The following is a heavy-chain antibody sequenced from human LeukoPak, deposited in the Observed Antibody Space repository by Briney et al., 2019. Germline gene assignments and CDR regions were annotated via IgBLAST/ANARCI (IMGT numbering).Heavy chain of an antibody. D-gene: IGHD1-26*01. CDR1: GFTFSNFA. Sequence: QPGGSLRLSCAASGFTFSNFAMSWVRQAPGQGLEWVSTIGTMGGSTTYADSVRGRFTISRDNSKNTLYLQMNSLRAEDTAVYYCAGDRATSYFDYWGQGALVTISS. CDR2: IGTMGGST. V-gene: IGHV3-23*01. J-gene: IGHJ4*02. CDR3: AGDRATSYFDY.